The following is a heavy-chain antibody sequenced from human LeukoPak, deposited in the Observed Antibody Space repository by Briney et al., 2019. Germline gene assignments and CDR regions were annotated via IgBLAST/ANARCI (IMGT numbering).Heavy chain of an antibody. Sequence: PGGSLRLSCAASGFTFSSYAMSWVRQAPGKGLEWVSAVGGSTGGTYYADPVKGRFTISRDNSKNTLYLQMNSLRAEDTAVYYCAKEAFAVVPAAKSDYWGQGTLVTVSP. CDR2: VGGSTGGT. V-gene: IGHV3-23*01. J-gene: IGHJ4*02. CDR3: AKEAFAVVPAAKSDY. D-gene: IGHD2-2*01. CDR1: GFTFSSYA.